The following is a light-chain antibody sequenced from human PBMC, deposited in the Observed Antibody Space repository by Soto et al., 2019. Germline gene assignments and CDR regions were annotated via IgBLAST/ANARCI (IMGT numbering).Light chain of an antibody. Sequence: QSVLTQPPSVSAAPGQKVTISCSGSSSNIGKNYVSWDQQLPGTAPKLLIYENNKRPSGIPDRFSGSKSGTSATLGITGLQTGDEADYYCGTWDSSLSAGVFGGGTKLTVL. CDR3: GTWDSSLSAGV. V-gene: IGLV1-51*02. J-gene: IGLJ2*01. CDR2: ENN. CDR1: SSNIGKNY.